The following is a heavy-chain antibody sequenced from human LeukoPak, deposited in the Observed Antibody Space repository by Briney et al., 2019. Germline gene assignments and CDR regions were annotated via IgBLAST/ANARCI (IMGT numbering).Heavy chain of an antibody. Sequence: GGSLRLSCAASGFTFDDYAMHWVRQAAGKGLEWVSGISWNSGSIGYAGSVKGRFTISRDNANNSLYLQMNSLRAEDTALYYCAAEAAGTLFDYWGQGTLVTVSS. J-gene: IGHJ4*02. V-gene: IGHV3-9*01. D-gene: IGHD6-13*01. CDR2: ISWNSGSI. CDR1: GFTFDDYA. CDR3: AAEAAGTLFDY.